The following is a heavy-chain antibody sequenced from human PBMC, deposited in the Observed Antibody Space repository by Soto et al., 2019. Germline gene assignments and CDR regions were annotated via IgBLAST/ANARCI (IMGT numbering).Heavy chain of an antibody. CDR1: GGSFSGYY. CDR2: INHSGST. V-gene: IGHV4-34*01. D-gene: IGHD2-15*01. Sequence: QVQLQQWGAGLLKPSETLSLTCAVYGGSFSGYYWSWIRQPPGKGLEWIGEINHSGSTNYNPSLKGRGTISVDTSKNQSSLKLSSVTAADTAVYYCARARIVVVVAAKWTWFDPWGQGTLVTVSS. CDR3: ARARIVVVVAAKWTWFDP. J-gene: IGHJ5*02.